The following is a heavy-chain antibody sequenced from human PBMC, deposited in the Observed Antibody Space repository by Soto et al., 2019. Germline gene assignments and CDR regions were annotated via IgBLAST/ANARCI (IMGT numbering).Heavy chain of an antibody. Sequence: ASVKVSCKASGYTFTGYYMHWVRQAPGQGLEWMGWINPNSGGTNYAQKFQGWVTMTRDTSISTAYMELSRLRSDDTAVYYCARAATLKNCSSTSCYGNYYYYYMDVWGKGTTVTVS. J-gene: IGHJ6*03. CDR1: GYTFTGYY. V-gene: IGHV1-2*04. CDR3: ARAATLKNCSSTSCYGNYYYYYMDV. CDR2: INPNSGGT. D-gene: IGHD2-2*01.